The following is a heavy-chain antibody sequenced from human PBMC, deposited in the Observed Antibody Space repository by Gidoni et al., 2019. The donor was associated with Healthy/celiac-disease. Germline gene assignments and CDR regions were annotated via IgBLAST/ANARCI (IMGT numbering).Heavy chain of an antibody. D-gene: IGHD6-19*01. Sequence: QVQLVQSGAEVKKPGASVKVSCQASGYTFTSYYMHWVRQAPGQGLEWMGIINPSGGSTSYAQKFQGRVTMTRDTSTSTVYMELSSLRSEDTAVYYCARDVGIAVAEDWFDPWGQGTLVTVSS. CDR2: INPSGGST. J-gene: IGHJ5*02. CDR1: GYTFTSYY. CDR3: ARDVGIAVAEDWFDP. V-gene: IGHV1-46*03.